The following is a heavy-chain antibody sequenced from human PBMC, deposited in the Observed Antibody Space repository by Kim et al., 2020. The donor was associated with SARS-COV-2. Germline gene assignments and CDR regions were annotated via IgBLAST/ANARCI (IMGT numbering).Heavy chain of an antibody. CDR3: ARDGTYSSGWYR. D-gene: IGHD6-19*01. Sequence: NHNPALKSRVTISVDTSKNQCSLKLSSVTAADTAVYYCARDGTYSSGWYRWGQGTLVTVSS. V-gene: IGHV4-59*01. J-gene: IGHJ5*02.